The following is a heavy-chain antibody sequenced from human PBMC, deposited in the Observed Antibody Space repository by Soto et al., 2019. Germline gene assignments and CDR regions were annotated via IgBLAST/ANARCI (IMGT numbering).Heavy chain of an antibody. D-gene: IGHD3-10*01. CDR1: GGTFSSYA. V-gene: IGHV1-69*13. CDR3: ARDNVDTMVRGVIINYYYYYGMDV. CDR2: IIPIFGTA. Sequence: VASVKVSCKASGGTFSSYAISWVRQAPGQGLEWMGGIIPIFGTANYAQKFQGRVTITADESTSTAYMELSSLRSEDTAVYYCARDNVDTMVRGVIINYYYYYGMDVWGQGTTVTVSS. J-gene: IGHJ6*02.